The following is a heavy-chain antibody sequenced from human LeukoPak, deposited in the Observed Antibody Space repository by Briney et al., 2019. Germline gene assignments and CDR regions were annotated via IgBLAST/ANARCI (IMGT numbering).Heavy chain of an antibody. CDR3: ARRLYDSGSWFDP. Sequence: GESLKISCKGSGYRFTSYWIGWVRQMPGKGLEWMGITYPGDSDTRYSPSFQGQVTISADKSISTAYLQWSSLKASDTAMYYCARRLYDSGSWFDPWGQGTLVTVSS. CDR2: TYPGDSDT. V-gene: IGHV5-51*01. J-gene: IGHJ5*02. D-gene: IGHD3-22*01. CDR1: GYRFTSYW.